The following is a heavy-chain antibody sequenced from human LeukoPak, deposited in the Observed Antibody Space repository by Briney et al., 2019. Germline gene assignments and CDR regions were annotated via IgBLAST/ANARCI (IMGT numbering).Heavy chain of an antibody. J-gene: IGHJ4*02. D-gene: IGHD6-19*01. V-gene: IGHV3-30*04. CDR2: ISFDGSNK. Sequence: GRSLRLSCAASGFTFSSYAMHWVRQAPGKGLEWVAVISFDGSNKYYADSVKGRFTISRDNSKNTLCLQMNSLRAEDTAVYYCATPEKQWHIFDCWGQGTLVTVSS. CDR3: ATPEKQWHIFDC. CDR1: GFTFSSYA.